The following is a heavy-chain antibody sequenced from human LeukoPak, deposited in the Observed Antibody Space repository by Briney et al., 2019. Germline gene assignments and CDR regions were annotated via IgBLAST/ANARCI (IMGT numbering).Heavy chain of an antibody. J-gene: IGHJ6*02. Sequence: ASVKLSCTPSGSTFAEYDMKVVRGVPGQGLGWMGWINPNSGGTNYAQKFQGRVTMTRDTSISTAYLDLRRQGSDDTAIYYCAIAFSRELVGMDVWGQGTTVTVSS. V-gene: IGHV1-2*02. CDR1: GSTFAEYD. CDR3: AIAFSRELVGMDV. CDR2: INPNSGGT. D-gene: IGHD1-26*01.